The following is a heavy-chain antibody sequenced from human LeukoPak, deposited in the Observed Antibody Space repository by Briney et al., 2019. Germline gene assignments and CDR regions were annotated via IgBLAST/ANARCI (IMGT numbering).Heavy chain of an antibody. Sequence: PGGSLRLSCAASGFTFSSYGMSWVRQAPGKGLEWVSAISGSGGSTYYADSVKGRFTISRDNSKNTLYLQMNSLKTEDTAVYYCTTDLTYYDILTGYFPLSFDYWGQGTLVTVSS. CDR3: TTDLTYYDILTGYFPLSFDY. CDR1: GFTFSSYG. V-gene: IGHV3-23*01. J-gene: IGHJ4*02. D-gene: IGHD3-9*01. CDR2: ISGSGGST.